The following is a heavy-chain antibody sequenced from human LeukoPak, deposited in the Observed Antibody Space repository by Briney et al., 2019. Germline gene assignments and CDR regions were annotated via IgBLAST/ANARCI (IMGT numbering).Heavy chain of an antibody. J-gene: IGHJ3*02. D-gene: IGHD2-2*01. Sequence: PGGSLRLSCAASGFTFSNAWMSWVRQAPGKGLEWVSAISGSGGSTYYADSVKGRFTISRDNSKNTLYLQMNSLRAEDTAVYYCAATFLGVVLAAMPTGAFDIWGQGTMVTVSS. CDR2: ISGSGGST. V-gene: IGHV3-23*01. CDR1: GFTFSNAW. CDR3: AATFLGVVLAAMPTGAFDI.